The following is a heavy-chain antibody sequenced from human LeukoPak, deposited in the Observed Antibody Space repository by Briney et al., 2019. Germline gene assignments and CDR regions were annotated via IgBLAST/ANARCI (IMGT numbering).Heavy chain of an antibody. CDR3: TTERPYFDN. CDR2: VKSKTHGGTT. V-gene: IGHV3-15*01. CDR1: GFTFSDAW. Sequence: GGSLRLSCAASGFTFSDAWMSWVRQAPGKGLEWVGRVKSKTHGGTTAYAAPVKGRFTISRDDSKTTVHLQMNSLKSEDAALYYCTTERPYFDNWGQGTLVTVSS. J-gene: IGHJ4*02.